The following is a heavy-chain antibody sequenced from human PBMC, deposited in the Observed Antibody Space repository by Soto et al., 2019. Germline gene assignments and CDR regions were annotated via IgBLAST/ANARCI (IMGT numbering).Heavy chain of an antibody. J-gene: IGHJ5*02. Sequence: PSETLSLTCTVSGGSISSYYWSWIRQPPGKGLEWIGHIYYSGSTNYNPSLKSRVTISVDTSKSQLSLKLSSVTAADTAVYYCARVRDCSGGTCYSWWFDPWGQGTLVTVSS. D-gene: IGHD2-15*01. CDR2: IYYSGST. V-gene: IGHV4-59*01. CDR3: ARVRDCSGGTCYSWWFDP. CDR1: GGSISSYY.